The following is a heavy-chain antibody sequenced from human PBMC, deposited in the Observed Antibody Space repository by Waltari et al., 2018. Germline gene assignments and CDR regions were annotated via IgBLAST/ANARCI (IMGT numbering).Heavy chain of an antibody. CDR1: GFSFSSDW. J-gene: IGHJ3*02. Sequence: EVQLVESGGGLVQPGGSLRLSCAASGFSFSSDWMHWVRRLPGKGLEWLSRIDGDGNSANYADSVKGRFTASRDNAKTTLYLQMNSLRAEDTAVYYCARDYDIRGQGTLVTVSS. CDR3: ARDYDI. CDR2: IDGDGNSA. V-gene: IGHV3-74*01.